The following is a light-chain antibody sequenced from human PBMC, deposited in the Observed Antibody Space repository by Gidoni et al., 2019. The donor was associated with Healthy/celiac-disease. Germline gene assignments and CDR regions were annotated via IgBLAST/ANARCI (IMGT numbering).Light chain of an antibody. Sequence: EIVLTQSPATLSLSPGERATLSCRASQSVSSYLAWYQQKPGQAPRLLIYDASNRATGIPARFRGSGSGTDCTLTISSLEPEDFAVYYCQQRSNWALTFGGGTKVEIK. CDR1: QSVSSY. J-gene: IGKJ4*01. V-gene: IGKV3-11*01. CDR2: DAS. CDR3: QQRSNWALT.